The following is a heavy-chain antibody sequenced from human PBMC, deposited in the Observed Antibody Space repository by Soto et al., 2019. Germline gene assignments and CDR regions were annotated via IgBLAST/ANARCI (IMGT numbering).Heavy chain of an antibody. CDR3: ARVGEFSGKDREWAFDI. J-gene: IGHJ3*02. Sequence: SETLSLTCTVSGGSISSGGYYWSWIRQHPGKGLEWIGYIYYSGTTYYNPSLKSRLTISVDTSKNQFSLKLSSVTAADTAVYYCARVGEFSGKDREWAFDIWGQGTMVTVSS. CDR2: IYYSGTT. V-gene: IGHV4-61*08. CDR1: GGSISSGGYY. D-gene: IGHD5-12*01.